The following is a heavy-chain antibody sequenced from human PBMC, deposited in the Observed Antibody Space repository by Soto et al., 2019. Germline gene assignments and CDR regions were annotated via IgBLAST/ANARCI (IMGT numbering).Heavy chain of an antibody. V-gene: IGHV1-69*13. CDR1: GGTFSSYA. CDR2: IIPIFGTA. J-gene: IGHJ4*02. CDR3: ARARITIFGVVDYYFDY. D-gene: IGHD3-3*01. Sequence: GASVKVSCKASGGTFSSYAISWVRQAPGRGLEWMGGIIPIFGTANYAQKFQGRVTITADESTSTAYMELSSLRSEDTAVYYCARARITIFGVVDYYFDYWGQGTLVTVSS.